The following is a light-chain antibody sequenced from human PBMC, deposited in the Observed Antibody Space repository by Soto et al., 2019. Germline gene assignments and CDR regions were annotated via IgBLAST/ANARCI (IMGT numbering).Light chain of an antibody. CDR2: DAS. Sequence: EIVLTQSPATLSFSPGERATLSCRASQSVSSYLAWYQQKPGQAPRLLIYDASNRATGIPDRFSGSGSGTDFTLTISSLEPEDFAVYYCQQRSNWPSTFGGGTKVEIK. J-gene: IGKJ4*01. CDR1: QSVSSY. CDR3: QQRSNWPST. V-gene: IGKV3-11*01.